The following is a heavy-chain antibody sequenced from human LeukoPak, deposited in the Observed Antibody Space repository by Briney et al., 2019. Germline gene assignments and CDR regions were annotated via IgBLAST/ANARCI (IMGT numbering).Heavy chain of an antibody. CDR1: GFTFSVHY. CDR2: TRNKANTYTT. D-gene: IGHD2-15*01. V-gene: IGHV3-72*01. J-gene: IGHJ4*02. Sequence: GGSLRLSCAAWGFTFSVHYMDWVRQAPGKGLEWVGRTRNKANTYTTEYAASVKGRFTISRDDSNNSLYLQMNSLKTEDTAVYYCVRVCGGTSRYPAFDYWGPGTLVTASS. CDR3: VRVCGGTSRYPAFDY.